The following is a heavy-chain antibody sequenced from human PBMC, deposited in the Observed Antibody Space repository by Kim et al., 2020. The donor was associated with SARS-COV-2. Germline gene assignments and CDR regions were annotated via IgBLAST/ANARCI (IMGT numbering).Heavy chain of an antibody. V-gene: IGHV1-18*01. J-gene: IGHJ4*02. Sequence: GHTYYAQNFQGRVTITPDTSTNTAYLELRSLKSDDTARYYCARGANYFDYRGQGTLVTVSS. CDR2: GHT. CDR3: ARGANYFDY. D-gene: IGHD3-10*01.